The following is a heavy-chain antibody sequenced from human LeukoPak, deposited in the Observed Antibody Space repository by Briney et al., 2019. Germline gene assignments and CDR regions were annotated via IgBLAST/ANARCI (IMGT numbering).Heavy chain of an antibody. V-gene: IGHV3-30*04. CDR2: ISSDGRTQ. CDR3: AKDRLKYLLLGIDF. J-gene: IGHJ4*02. CDR1: GFTFSSYA. Sequence: GGSLRLSCAASGFTFSSYAMHWVRQAPGKGLEWVAIISSDGRTQIYADSVKGRFTISRDNLKNTLNLQMNYLEAEDTAVYYCAKDRLKYLLLGIDFWGQGALVTVSS. D-gene: IGHD3-10*01.